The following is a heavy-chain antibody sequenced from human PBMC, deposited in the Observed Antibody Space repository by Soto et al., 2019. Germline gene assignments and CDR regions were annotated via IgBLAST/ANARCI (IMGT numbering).Heavy chain of an antibody. CDR3: ARERRDYGGNSVKAFDT. CDR2: IYYTGGT. J-gene: IGHJ3*02. CDR1: GDSITSFFYS. V-gene: IGHV4-30-2*01. Sequence: SDTLCLTCAVSGDSITSFFYSWNWIRQPPGKGLEWIGYIYYTGGTSYNPSLQSRVTISVDTSKNQFSLKLTSVTAADTAVYYCARERRDYGGNSVKAFDTWGQGTMLTVSS. D-gene: IGHD4-17*01.